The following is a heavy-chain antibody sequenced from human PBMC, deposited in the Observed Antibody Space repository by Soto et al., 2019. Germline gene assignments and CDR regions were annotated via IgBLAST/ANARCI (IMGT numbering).Heavy chain of an antibody. CDR3: ARGLNPMTTVTPFDY. Sequence: ASGTLSLTCAVYGGSFSGYYLSWVRQPPGEGLEWIGEINHIGSTNYTPSLKSRVTISVDTSKNQFSLKLSSVTAADTAVYYCARGLNPMTTVTPFDYWGQGTLVTVSS. V-gene: IGHV4-34*01. D-gene: IGHD4-17*01. J-gene: IGHJ4*02. CDR1: GGSFSGYY. CDR2: INHIGST.